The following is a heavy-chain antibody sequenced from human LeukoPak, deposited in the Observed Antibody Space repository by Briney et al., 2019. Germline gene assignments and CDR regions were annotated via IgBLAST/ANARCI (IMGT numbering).Heavy chain of an antibody. J-gene: IGHJ4*02. CDR1: GGSLSRSSYY. V-gene: IGHV4-39*01. CDR3: ARQMEADRLIYFDY. CDR2: IYYSGST. D-gene: IGHD2-21*01. Sequence: SETLSLTCTVSGGSLSRSSYYWGWIRQPPGTGLEWIGSIYYSGSTYYNPSLKSRVTISLDTSKNQFSLKLSSVTAADTAVYYCARQMEADRLIYFDYWGQGTLVTVSS.